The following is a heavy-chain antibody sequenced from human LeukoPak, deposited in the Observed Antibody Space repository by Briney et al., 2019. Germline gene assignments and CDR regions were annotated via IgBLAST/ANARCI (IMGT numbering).Heavy chain of an antibody. V-gene: IGHV1-3*01. Sequence: ASVKVSCKASGYTFTSYAMHWVRQAPGQRLEWMGWINAGNGNTKYSQKFQGRVTITRDTSASTAYMELSSLRSEDTAVYYCARDPGVLWFGELFDYWGQGTLVTVSS. CDR1: GYTFTSYA. CDR3: ARDPGVLWFGELFDY. J-gene: IGHJ4*02. CDR2: INAGNGNT. D-gene: IGHD3-10*01.